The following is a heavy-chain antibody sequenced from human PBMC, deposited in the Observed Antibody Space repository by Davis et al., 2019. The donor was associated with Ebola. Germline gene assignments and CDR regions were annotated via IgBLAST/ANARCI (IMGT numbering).Heavy chain of an antibody. CDR2: IGTAGDR. CDR3: ASDLLFSFLEWLLSPYYYYGMDV. J-gene: IGHJ6*02. V-gene: IGHV3-13*01. CDR1: GFTFSSYD. Sequence: GESLMISCAASGFTFSSYDMHWVRQATGKGLEWVSAIGTAGDRYYPGSVKGRFTISRENAKNSLYLQMNSLIAEDTAVYYCASDLLFSFLEWLLSPYYYYGMDVWGQGTTVTVSS. D-gene: IGHD3-3*01.